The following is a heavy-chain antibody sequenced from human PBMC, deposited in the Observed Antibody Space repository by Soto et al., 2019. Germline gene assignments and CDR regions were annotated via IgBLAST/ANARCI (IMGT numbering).Heavy chain of an antibody. CDR2: IYYSGST. CDR3: ARRGRFGDLYYFDY. Sequence: QVQLQESGPGLVKPSETLSLTCTVSGGSISSYYWSWIRQPPGKGLEWIGYIYYSGSTNYNPSLKSRVTISVDTSKNQFSLKLSSVTAADTAVYYCARRGRFGDLYYFDYWGQGTLVTVSS. J-gene: IGHJ4*02. D-gene: IGHD3-10*01. CDR1: GGSISSYY. V-gene: IGHV4-59*08.